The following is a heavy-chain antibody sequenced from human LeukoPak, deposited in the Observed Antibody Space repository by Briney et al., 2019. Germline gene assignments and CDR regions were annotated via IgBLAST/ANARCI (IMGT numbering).Heavy chain of an antibody. D-gene: IGHD5-12*01. V-gene: IGHV3-30*18. J-gene: IGHJ6*03. Sequence: GGSLRLSCAASGFTFSSYGMHWVRQAPGKGLEWVAVISYDGSNKYYADSVKGRFTISRDNSKNTLYLQMNSLRAEDTAVYYCVKRGWPRFHYYMDVWGKGTTVTVSS. CDR2: ISYDGSNK. CDR3: VKRGWPRFHYYMDV. CDR1: GFTFSSYG.